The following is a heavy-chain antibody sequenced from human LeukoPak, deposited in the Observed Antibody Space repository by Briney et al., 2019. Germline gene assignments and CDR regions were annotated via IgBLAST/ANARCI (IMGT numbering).Heavy chain of an antibody. V-gene: IGHV3-30*18. CDR2: ISYDGNNK. D-gene: IGHD6-13*01. J-gene: IGHJ4*02. CDR1: GFTFSSCA. Sequence: AGGSQRLSCAASGFTFSSCAMHWVRQAPGRGLEWLAIISYDGNNKYYADSVKGRFTISRDNSKNTLYLQMNSLRAEDTAVYYCAKDVNALIAAANFDYWGQGTLVTVSS. CDR3: AKDVNALIAAANFDY.